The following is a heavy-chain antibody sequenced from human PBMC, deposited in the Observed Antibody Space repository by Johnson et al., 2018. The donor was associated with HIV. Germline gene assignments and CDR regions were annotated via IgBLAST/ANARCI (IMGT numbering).Heavy chain of an antibody. J-gene: IGHJ3*02. Sequence: QVQLVESGGGVVQPGRSLRLSCAASGFTFSNYSIHWVRQAPGKGLEWVAIISYDASSKDYADSVKGRFTISSDNSKNTLYLQMNSLRAEDTAVYYCARDDYSSGAFDIWGQGTMVTVSS. CDR3: ARDDYSSGAFDI. CDR2: ISYDASSK. CDR1: GFTFSNYS. D-gene: IGHD6-25*01. V-gene: IGHV3-30*04.